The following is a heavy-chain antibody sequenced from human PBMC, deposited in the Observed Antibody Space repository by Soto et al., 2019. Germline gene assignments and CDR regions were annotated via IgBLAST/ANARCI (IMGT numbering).Heavy chain of an antibody. CDR2: TYYRSRWYN. CDR3: ARSEEDSDYYYYGMDV. V-gene: IGHV6-1*01. CDR1: GDSVSINSVA. J-gene: IGHJ6*02. D-gene: IGHD2-15*01. Sequence: SQTLSLTCVISGDSVSINSVAWNWVRQSPSRGLEWLGRTYYRSRWYNDYAVSVRSRIAINPDTSKNHFSLQLNSVTPDDTAVYYCARSEEDSDYYYYGMDVWGQGTTVTVSS.